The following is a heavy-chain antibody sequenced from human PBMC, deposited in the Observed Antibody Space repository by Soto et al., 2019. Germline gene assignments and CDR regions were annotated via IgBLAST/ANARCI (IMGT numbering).Heavy chain of an antibody. CDR2: INPILIMS. V-gene: IGHV1-69*02. CDR1: GGTFPFSS. D-gene: IGHD3-10*01. J-gene: IGHJ4*02. Sequence: QVQLVQSGAEVKRPGSSVKVSCKASGGTFPFSSINWVRRAPGLGLGWMGRINPILIMSNYAQRFQGRVKMPADKSTSTAYMELSSLRSEDTAIYYCASSYGSVDRALDYWGQGALVTVSS. CDR3: ASSYGSVDRALDY.